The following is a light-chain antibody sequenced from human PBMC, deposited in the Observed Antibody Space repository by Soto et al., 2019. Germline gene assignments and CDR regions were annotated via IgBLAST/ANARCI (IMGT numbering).Light chain of an antibody. CDR1: SSDVGGYNY. CDR2: EVT. Sequence: QSALTQPASVSGSPGQSITISCTGTSSDVGGYNYVSWYQQHPGKAPKLMIYEVTNRPSGVSNRFSGSKSGNTASLTISGLQAEDEADYGCSSYTRGSTHWVFGGGTKLTVL. CDR3: SSYTRGSTHWV. J-gene: IGLJ3*02. V-gene: IGLV2-14*01.